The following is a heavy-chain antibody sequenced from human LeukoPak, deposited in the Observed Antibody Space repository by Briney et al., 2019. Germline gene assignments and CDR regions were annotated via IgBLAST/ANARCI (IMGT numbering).Heavy chain of an antibody. CDR3: AREWGSSSWYHYYYYGMDV. Sequence: EASVKVSCKASGYTFTSYAMNWVRQAPGQGLEWMGWINTNTGNPTYAQGFTGRFVFSLDTSVSTAYLQISSLKAEDTAVYYCAREWGSSSWYHYYYYGMDVWGQGTTVTVSS. J-gene: IGHJ6*02. CDR1: GYTFTSYA. V-gene: IGHV7-4-1*02. D-gene: IGHD6-13*01. CDR2: INTNTGNP.